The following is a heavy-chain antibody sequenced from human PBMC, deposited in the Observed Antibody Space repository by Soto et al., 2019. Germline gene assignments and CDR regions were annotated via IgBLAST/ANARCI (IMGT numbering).Heavy chain of an antibody. CDR3: ARDVSTHAFNT. J-gene: IGHJ3*02. CDR2: IYSGGST. V-gene: IGHV3-53*04. Sequence: EVQLVESGGGLVQPGGSLRLSCAASGFTVSSNYMSWVRQAPGKGLEWVSVIYSGGSTYYVDSVKGRFTISRHNTKNALYLQMNRLRAEDTAVYYCARDVSTHAFNTLVQSTMVTVSS. CDR1: GFTVSSNY.